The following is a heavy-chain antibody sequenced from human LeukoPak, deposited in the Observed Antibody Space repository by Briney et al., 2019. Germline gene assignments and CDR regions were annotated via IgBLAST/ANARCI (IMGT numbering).Heavy chain of an antibody. CDR3: ARVLRDYDSGDAFDI. D-gene: IGHD3-22*01. CDR1: GYTFTSYD. J-gene: IGHJ3*02. V-gene: IGHV1-46*01. CDR2: INPSGGST. Sequence: ASVKVSCKASGYTFTSYDINWVRQATGQGLEWMGIINPSGGSTSYAQKFQGRVTMTRDTSTSTVYMELSGLRSEDTAVYYCARVLRDYDSGDAFDIWGQGTMVTVSS.